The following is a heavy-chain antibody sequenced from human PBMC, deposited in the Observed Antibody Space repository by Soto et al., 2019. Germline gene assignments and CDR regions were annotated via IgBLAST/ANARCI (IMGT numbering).Heavy chain of an antibody. Sequence: EVQLVESGGGLVKPGGSLRLSCAASGFNFNSAWMNWVRQAPGKGLEWVGRIKTKTQGETTDYAAPGKGRFTISRDDSKNTLYLQMNSLKMEDTAVYYCTTGSVECYWCQRTRVTVSS. J-gene: IGHJ4*02. CDR3: TTGSVECY. CDR2: IKTKTQGETT. D-gene: IGHD3-3*01. V-gene: IGHV3-15*07. CDR1: GFNFNSAW.